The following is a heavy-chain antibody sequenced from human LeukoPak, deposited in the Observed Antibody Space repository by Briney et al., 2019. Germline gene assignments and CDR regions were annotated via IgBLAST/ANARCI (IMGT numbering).Heavy chain of an antibody. CDR2: SYSGGST. J-gene: IGHJ3*02. D-gene: IGHD3-10*01. CDR3: ARGPYGSSGTPNAFDI. V-gene: IGHV3-66*01. CDR1: DFTVSGNY. Sequence: GWSLRLSCAASDFTVSGNYMSWVRQAPGKGLEWVSVSYSGGSTYYADSVKGRFTTTRDNSKNTLYLQMNSLRAEDTAVYYCARGPYGSSGTPNAFDIWGQGTMVTVSS.